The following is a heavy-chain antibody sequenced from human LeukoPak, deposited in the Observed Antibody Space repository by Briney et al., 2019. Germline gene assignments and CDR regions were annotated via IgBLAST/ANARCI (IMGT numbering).Heavy chain of an antibody. V-gene: IGHV3-21*01. CDR1: GFTFSSYS. CDR2: ISSSSSYI. D-gene: IGHD1-26*01. J-gene: IGHJ4*02. Sequence: GGSLRLSCAASGFTFSSYSMNWVRQAPGKGLEWVSSISSSSSYIYYADSVKGRFTISRDNAKNSLYLQMNSLRAEDTAAYYCAREREDYFDYWGQGTLVTVSS. CDR3: AREREDYFDY.